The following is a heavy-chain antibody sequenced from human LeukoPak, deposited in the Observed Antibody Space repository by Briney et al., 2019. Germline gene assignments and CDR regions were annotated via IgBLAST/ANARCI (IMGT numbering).Heavy chain of an antibody. CDR2: ISSRDNTI. CDR1: GFTFGDYY. CDR3: ASGMWSAYYFDY. V-gene: IGHV3-11*01. J-gene: IGHJ4*02. Sequence: GGSLRLSCAASGFTFGDYYMYWIREAPGKGMEWVSYISSRDNTIYYADSVKGRFTISRDNAKNTLYLQMNSLRAEDTAVYYCASGMWSAYYFDYWGQGTLVTVSS. D-gene: IGHD2-21*01.